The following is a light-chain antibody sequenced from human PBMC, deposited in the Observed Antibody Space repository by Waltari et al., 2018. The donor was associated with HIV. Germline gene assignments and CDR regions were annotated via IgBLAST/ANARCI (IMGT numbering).Light chain of an antibody. CDR1: SGHSSYA. CDR3: QTWGTGIQV. Sequence: HLVLTQSPSASASLGASVRLTCTLSSGHSSYAIAWHQQQPETGPRFLMKLNSEGSHNKGDGVPVRFSGSSSGAERYLTITSLQSDDEADYYCQTWGTGIQVFGGGTKLTVL. J-gene: IGLJ3*02. CDR2: LNSEGSH. V-gene: IGLV4-69*01.